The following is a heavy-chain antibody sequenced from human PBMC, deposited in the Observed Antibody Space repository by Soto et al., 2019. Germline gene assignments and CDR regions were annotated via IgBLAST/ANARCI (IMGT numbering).Heavy chain of an antibody. J-gene: IGHJ6*02. Sequence: GGSLRLSCAASGFTFDDYTMHWVRQAPGKGLEWVSLISWDGGSTYYADSVKDRFTISRDNSKNSLYLQMNSLRTEDTALYYCAKGVTAMADYYYGMDAWGQGTTVTVSS. CDR3: AKGVTAMADYYYGMDA. CDR2: ISWDGGST. D-gene: IGHD5-18*01. V-gene: IGHV3-43*01. CDR1: GFTFDDYT.